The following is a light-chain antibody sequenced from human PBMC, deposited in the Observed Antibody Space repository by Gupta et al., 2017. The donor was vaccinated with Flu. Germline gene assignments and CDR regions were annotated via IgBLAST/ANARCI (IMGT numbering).Light chain of an antibody. J-gene: IGLJ1*01. V-gene: IGLV1-44*01. Sequence: QSVLTQPPSASGTPGQRVTISCSGSTSNIGSNSVNWYQQLPGTAPKLLIYENDHRSSGVPDRFSGSKSGTSASLVVSGLRSGDEADYYCAAWDDSLDGFYVFGTGTRVSVL. CDR1: TSNIGSNS. CDR2: END. CDR3: AAWDDSLDGFYV.